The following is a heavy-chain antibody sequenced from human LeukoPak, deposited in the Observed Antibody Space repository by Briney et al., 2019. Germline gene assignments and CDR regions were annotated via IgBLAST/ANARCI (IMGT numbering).Heavy chain of an antibody. D-gene: IGHD3-22*01. CDR2: IRSNSDGGTI. J-gene: IGHJ5*02. V-gene: IGHV3-15*07. CDR1: GFTFSNYN. CDR3: ATDFYDST. Sequence: GGSLRLSCAASGFTFSNYNMNWVRQAPGKGLEWVGRIRSNSDGGTIDYAAPVKGRFTLSRDDSKTTLYLQMNSLQTEDTAVYYCATDFYDSTWGQGTLVTVSS.